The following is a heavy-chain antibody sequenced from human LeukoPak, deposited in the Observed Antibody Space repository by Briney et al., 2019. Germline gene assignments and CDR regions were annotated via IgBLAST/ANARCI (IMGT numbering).Heavy chain of an antibody. V-gene: IGHV3-7*03. CDR3: ARSIPYGTTWYGRSDY. J-gene: IGHJ4*02. D-gene: IGHD6-13*01. CDR2: IKPDGTTK. Sequence: GGSLRLSCAASGFPFSSYSMTWVHQAPGKGLEWVANIKPDGTTKFYVDSVKGRFTISRDNALNSLYLQMNSLRAEDTAIYYCARSIPYGTTWYGRSDYWGQGTLVTVSS. CDR1: GFPFSSYS.